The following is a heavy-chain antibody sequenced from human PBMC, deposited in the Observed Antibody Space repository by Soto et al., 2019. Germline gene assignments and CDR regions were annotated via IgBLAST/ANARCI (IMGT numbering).Heavy chain of an antibody. CDR2: IYYSGST. J-gene: IGHJ6*02. D-gene: IGHD2-2*01. Sequence: SETLSLTCTVSGGSISSYYWSWIRQPPGKGLEWIGYIYYSGSTNYNPSLKSRVTISVDTSKNQFSLKLSSVTAADTAVYYCARDLRYCSSTSCPYGMDVWGQGTTVTVSS. CDR3: ARDLRYCSSTSCPYGMDV. V-gene: IGHV4-59*01. CDR1: GGSISSYY.